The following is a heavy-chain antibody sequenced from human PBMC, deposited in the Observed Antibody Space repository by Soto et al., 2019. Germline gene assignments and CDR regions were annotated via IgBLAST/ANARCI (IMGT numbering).Heavy chain of an antibody. CDR1: GFTFSSYG. V-gene: IGHV3-30*18. J-gene: IGHJ3*02. CDR2: ISYDGSNK. D-gene: IGHD4-17*01. Sequence: QVQLVESGGGVVQPGRSLRLSCAASGFTFSSYGMHWVRQAPGKGLEWVAVISYDGSNKYYADSVKGRFTISRDNSKNTLYRQMNSLRAEDTAVYYWAKGWGDYDAFDIWGQGTMVTVSS. CDR3: AKGWGDYDAFDI.